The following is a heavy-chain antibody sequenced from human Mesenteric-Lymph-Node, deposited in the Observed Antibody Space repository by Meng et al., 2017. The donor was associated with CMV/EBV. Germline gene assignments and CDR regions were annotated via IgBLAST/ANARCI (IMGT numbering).Heavy chain of an antibody. D-gene: IGHD3-3*01. V-gene: IGHV3-15*01. CDR1: NAW. CDR2: IKSKTDGGTT. J-gene: IGHJ4*02. Sequence: NAWMSWVRQAPGKGLEWVGRIKSKTDGGTTDYAAPVKGRFTISRDDSKNTLYLQMNSLKTEDTAVYYCTTEPHTLFGVVISEATDVYWGQGTLVTVSS. CDR3: TTEPHTLFGVVISEATDVY.